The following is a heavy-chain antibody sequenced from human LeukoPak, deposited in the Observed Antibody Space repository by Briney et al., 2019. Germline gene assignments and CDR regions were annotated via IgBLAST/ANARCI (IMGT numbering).Heavy chain of an antibody. CDR2: INHSGST. Sequence: PSETLSLTCAVYGGSFSGYYWSWIRQPPGKGLEWIGEINHSGSTNYNPSPKSRVTISVDTSKNQFSLKLSSVTAADTAVYYCARGDVDTAMVTLFVWGQGTLVTVSS. J-gene: IGHJ4*02. CDR3: ARGDVDTAMVTLFV. V-gene: IGHV4-34*01. D-gene: IGHD5-18*01. CDR1: GGSFSGYY.